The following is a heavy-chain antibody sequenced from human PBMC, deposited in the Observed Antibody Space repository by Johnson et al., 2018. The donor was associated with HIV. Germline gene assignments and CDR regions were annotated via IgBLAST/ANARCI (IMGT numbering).Heavy chain of an antibody. J-gene: IGHJ3*01. V-gene: IGHV3-30*18. D-gene: IGHD3-10*01. Sequence: VQLVESGGGVVQPGKSLRLSCAASGFTFSSYGMHWVRQAPGKGLEWVEVISYNGSNKYYADSVKGRFTISRDNSKNTLYVQMNSLRGEDTAVYYCAKSTQANIFRESGPYGAFDVWGQGTMVTVSS. CDR1: GFTFSSYG. CDR3: AKSTQANIFRESGPYGAFDV. CDR2: ISYNGSNK.